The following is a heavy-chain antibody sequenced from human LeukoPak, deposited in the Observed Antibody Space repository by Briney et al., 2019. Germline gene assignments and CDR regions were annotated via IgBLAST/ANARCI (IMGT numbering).Heavy chain of an antibody. CDR1: GYTFTSYY. Sequence: GASVKVSCKASGYTFTSYYMHWVRQAPGQGLEWMGIINPSGGSTSYAQKFQGRVTMTRDTSISTAYMELSRLRSDDTAVYYCARDPGGQWLDWYFDLWGRGTLVTVSS. V-gene: IGHV1-46*01. D-gene: IGHD6-19*01. CDR2: INPSGGST. CDR3: ARDPGGQWLDWYFDL. J-gene: IGHJ2*01.